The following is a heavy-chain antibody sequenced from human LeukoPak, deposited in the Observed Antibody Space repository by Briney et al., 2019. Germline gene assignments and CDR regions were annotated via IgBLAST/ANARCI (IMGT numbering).Heavy chain of an antibody. CDR2: IHYSGST. V-gene: IGHV4-59*08. J-gene: IGHJ3*02. CDR1: GGSISTYY. Sequence: KASETLSLTCTVSGGSISTYYWSWIRQPPGRGLEYIGFIHYSGSTNYNPSLKSRVTISLDTSKHQFSLKLNSVTAADTAVYYCARHAYCGGDCFGGAFEIWGQGTMVTVSS. D-gene: IGHD2-21*02. CDR3: ARHAYCGGDCFGGAFEI.